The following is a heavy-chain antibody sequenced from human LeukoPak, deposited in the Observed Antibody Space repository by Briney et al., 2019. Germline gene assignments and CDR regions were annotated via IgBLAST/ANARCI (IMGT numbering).Heavy chain of an antibody. CDR3: ARFGDYNYYYYGMDV. CDR1: GGSISSYY. D-gene: IGHD4-17*01. CDR2: IYYSGST. V-gene: IGHV4-59*01. Sequence: PSETLSLTCTVSGGSISSYYWSWIRQPPGKGLEWIGYIYYSGSTNYNPSLKSRVTISVDTSKNQFSLKLSSVTAADTAVYYCARFGDYNYYYYGMDVWGQGTTVTVSS. J-gene: IGHJ6*02.